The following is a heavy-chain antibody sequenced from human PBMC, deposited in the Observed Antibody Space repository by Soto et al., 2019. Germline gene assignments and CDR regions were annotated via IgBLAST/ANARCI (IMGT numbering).Heavy chain of an antibody. CDR2: IWYDGSKK. J-gene: IGHJ4*02. V-gene: IGHV3-33*01. D-gene: IGHD4-17*01. CDR1: GYRFSGYG. CDR3: VRDPATVTSYFGY. Sequence: QVQLVESGGGVVQAGRSLRLSCVVSGYRFSGYGMHWVRQAPGKGLEWVALIWYDGSKKDYADSVKGRFTISRDDSKSTLYLKMTIRRGEDTAVYYWVRDPATVTSYFGYRGQGTLFTVSS.